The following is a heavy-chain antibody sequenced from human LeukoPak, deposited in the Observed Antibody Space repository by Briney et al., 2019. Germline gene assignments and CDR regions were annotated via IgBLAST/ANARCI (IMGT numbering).Heavy chain of an antibody. CDR1: AFTFRPYY. CDR2: KKPDGSGN. V-gene: IGHV3-7*05. CDR3: TRDASGDTIDGPRMDV. D-gene: IGHD3-3*01. J-gene: IGHJ6*02. Sequence: GGSLRLSCAPCAFTFRPYYMSWVRQAAGKGLEWVAMKKPDGSGNYYVDSLKGLFTISSDNAKSSVYLQMTSLIAEDTAVYFCTRDASGDTIDGPRMDVWGQGTAVTVSS.